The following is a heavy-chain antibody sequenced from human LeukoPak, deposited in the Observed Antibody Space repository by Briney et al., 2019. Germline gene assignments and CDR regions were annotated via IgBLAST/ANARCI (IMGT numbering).Heavy chain of an antibody. CDR1: GFSLSTSGVG. Sequence: SGPTLVKPTQTLTLTCTFSGFSLSTSGVGVGWIRQPPGKALEWLAVLYWDDDKRYSPSLKNRLTITRDTSKNQVVLTMTNVDPVDTATYYCAHSLRHYGNWYFDLWGRGTLVTVSS. D-gene: IGHD3-16*01. CDR2: LYWDDDK. J-gene: IGHJ2*01. CDR3: AHSLRHYGNWYFDL. V-gene: IGHV2-5*02.